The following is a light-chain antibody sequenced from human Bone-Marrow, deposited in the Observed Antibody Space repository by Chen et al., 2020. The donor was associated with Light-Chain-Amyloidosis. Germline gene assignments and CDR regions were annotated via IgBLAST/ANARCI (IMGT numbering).Light chain of an antibody. CDR3: QSYQGSSQGV. CDR1: SGSIATNY. Sequence: NILLTQPHSVSESPGKTVIIPCTRSSGSIATNYVQWSQQRPGSSPTTVIYEDSQRPSGVPDRFSGSIDRSSNSASLTISGLKTEDEADYYCQSYQGSSQGVFGGGTKLTVL. V-gene: IGLV6-57*01. J-gene: IGLJ3*02. CDR2: EDS.